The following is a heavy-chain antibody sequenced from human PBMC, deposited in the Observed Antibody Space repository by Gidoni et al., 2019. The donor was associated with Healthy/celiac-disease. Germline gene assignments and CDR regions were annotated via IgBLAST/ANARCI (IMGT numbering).Heavy chain of an antibody. V-gene: IGHV3-23*01. CDR3: AKDPALQYYFDY. D-gene: IGHD4-4*01. Sequence: EVQLLESGGGLVQPGGSLRLSCAASGFTFSSYAMSWVRQAPGKGLEWVSAISGSGGSTYYADSVKGRFTISRDNSKNTLYLLMNSLRAEDTAVYYCAKDPALQYYFDYWGQGTLVTVSS. CDR1: GFTFSSYA. J-gene: IGHJ4*02. CDR2: ISGSGGST.